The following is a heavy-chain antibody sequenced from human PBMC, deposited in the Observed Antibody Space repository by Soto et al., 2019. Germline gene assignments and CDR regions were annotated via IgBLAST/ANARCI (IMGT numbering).Heavy chain of an antibody. J-gene: IGHJ3*02. V-gene: IGHV4-59*08. CDR3: ANGGYCSSTSCRAFDI. CDR1: GGSISSYY. D-gene: IGHD2-2*01. Sequence: KPSETLSLTCTVSGGSISSYYWSWIRQPPGKGLEWIGYIYYSGSTNYNPSLKSRVTISVDTSKNQFSLKLSSVTAADTAVYYCANGGYCSSTSCRAFDIWGQGTMVTVSS. CDR2: IYYSGST.